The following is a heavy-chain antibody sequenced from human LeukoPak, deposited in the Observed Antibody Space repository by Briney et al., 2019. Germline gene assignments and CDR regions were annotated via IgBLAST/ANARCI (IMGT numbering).Heavy chain of an antibody. CDR2: IYYSGST. Sequence: PSETLSLTFTVSGGSISSYYWSWIRQPPGKGLEWIGYIYYSGSTNYNPSLKSRVTISVDTSKNQFSLKLSSVTAADTAVYYCARACSSCPFFYWGQGTLVTVSS. D-gene: IGHD6-13*01. J-gene: IGHJ4*02. CDR3: ARACSSCPFFY. V-gene: IGHV4-59*01. CDR1: GGSISSYY.